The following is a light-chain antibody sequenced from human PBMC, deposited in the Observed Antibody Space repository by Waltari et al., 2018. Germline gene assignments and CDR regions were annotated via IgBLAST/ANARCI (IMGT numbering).Light chain of an antibody. V-gene: IGLV2-14*03. CDR1: SSDVGAYNY. J-gene: IGLJ1*01. CDR3: ASYTSSITLPYV. CDR2: DVS. Sequence: QSALTQPASVSGSPGQSIISCTGTSSDVGAYNYVSWYQQFPGKAPQLIIYDVSNRPSWVFNPFSGSKFANTASLTISGLQADDEAVYYCASYTSSITLPYVFAAGTKVTV.